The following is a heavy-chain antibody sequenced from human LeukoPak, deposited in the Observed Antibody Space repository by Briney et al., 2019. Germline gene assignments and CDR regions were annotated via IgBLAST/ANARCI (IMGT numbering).Heavy chain of an antibody. CDR1: GFTFSAYS. D-gene: IGHD3-16*01. V-gene: IGHV3-15*01. CDR3: TAFGRTDI. Sequence: GGSLRLSCVASGFTFSAYSMTWVRQAPGKGLEWVGRIKSKTDGATTDYAAPVKGRFTISRDDSKNTLYLQMNSLKTEDTAVYYCTAFGRTDIWGQGTMVTVSS. CDR2: IKSKTDGATT. J-gene: IGHJ3*02.